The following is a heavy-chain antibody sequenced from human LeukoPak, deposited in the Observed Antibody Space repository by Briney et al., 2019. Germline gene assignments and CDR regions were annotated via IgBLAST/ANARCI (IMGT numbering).Heavy chain of an antibody. CDR1: GFTFSSYS. CDR3: ARRGRIQLWFYFDY. J-gene: IGHJ4*02. Sequence: GGSLRLSCAASGFTFSSYSMNWVRQAPGKGLEWVSSISSSSSYIYYADSVKGRFTISRDNAKNSLYLQMNSLRAEDTAVYYCARRGRIQLWFYFDYWGQGTLVTVSS. CDR2: ISSSSSYI. D-gene: IGHD5-18*01. V-gene: IGHV3-21*01.